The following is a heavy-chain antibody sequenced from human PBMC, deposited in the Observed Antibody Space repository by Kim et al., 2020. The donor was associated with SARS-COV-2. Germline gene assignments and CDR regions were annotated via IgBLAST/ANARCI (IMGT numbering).Heavy chain of an antibody. CDR2: IYYSGST. Sequence: SETLSLTCTASGGSISSYYWSWIRQPPGKGLEWIGYIYYSGSTNYNPSLKSRVTISVDTSKNQFSLKLSSVTAAETAVFYCARGVDYWGQGTLVTVSS. CDR3: ARGVDY. J-gene: IGHJ4*02. V-gene: IGHV4-59*01. CDR1: GGSISSYY.